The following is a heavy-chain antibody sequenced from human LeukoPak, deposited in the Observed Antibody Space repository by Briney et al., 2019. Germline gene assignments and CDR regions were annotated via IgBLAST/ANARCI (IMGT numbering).Heavy chain of an antibody. CDR2: IIPIFGTA. J-gene: IGHJ6*03. CDR3: ARESGGPLPWARTTHYYMDV. Sequence: GASVKVSCKASGGTFSSYAISWVRQAPGQGLEWMGGIIPIFGTANYAQKFQGRVTITTDESTSTAYMELSSLRSEDTAVYYCARESGGPLPWARTTHYYMDVWGKGTTVTVSS. V-gene: IGHV1-69*05. CDR1: GGTFSSYA. D-gene: IGHD1-14*01.